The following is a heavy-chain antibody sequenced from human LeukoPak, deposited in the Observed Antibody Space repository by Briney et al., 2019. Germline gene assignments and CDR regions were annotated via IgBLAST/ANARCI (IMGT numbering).Heavy chain of an antibody. J-gene: IGHJ4*02. CDR2: IYYSGST. V-gene: IGHV4-39*01. CDR3: ARHSEYYYDSSGYFDY. D-gene: IGHD3-22*01. CDR1: GGSYSGFY. Sequence: SETLSLTCAVYGGSYSGFYWGWIRQPPGKGLEWIGSIYYSGSTYYNPSLQSRVAISVDTSKNQFSLKLSSVTAADTAVYYCARHSEYYYDSSGYFDYWGQGTLVTVSS.